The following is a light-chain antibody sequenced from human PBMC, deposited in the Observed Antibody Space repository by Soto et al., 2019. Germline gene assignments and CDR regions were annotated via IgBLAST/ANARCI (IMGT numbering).Light chain of an antibody. CDR1: QSLSSH. V-gene: IGKV3-15*01. CDR3: QQYNTCPLT. CDR2: FTS. Sequence: EIVMTQSPATLSVSPGERTTLSCRASQSLSSHLAWYQQKPGQAPRLLIYFTSTRATGIPARFSGSGSGTDFTLTISSLQSEDFAVYYCQQYNTCPLTFGGGTKVETK. J-gene: IGKJ4*01.